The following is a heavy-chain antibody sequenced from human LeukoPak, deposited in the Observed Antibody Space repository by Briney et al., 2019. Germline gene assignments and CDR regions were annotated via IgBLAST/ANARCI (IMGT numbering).Heavy chain of an antibody. Sequence: PGGSLRLSCAASGFTFSNYAMSWVRQAPGKGLEWVSAISGGGGSTYYADSVKGRFTISRDNSKNTLYLQMNSLRAEDTAIYYWAKRVPAAACTRFDYWGQGTPGTLSS. CDR2: ISGGGGST. CDR1: GFTFSNYA. D-gene: IGHD6-13*01. V-gene: IGHV3-23*01. CDR3: AKRVPAAACTRFDY. J-gene: IGHJ4*01.